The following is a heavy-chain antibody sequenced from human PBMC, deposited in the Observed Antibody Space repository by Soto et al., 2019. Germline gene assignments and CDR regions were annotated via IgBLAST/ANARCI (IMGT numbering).Heavy chain of an antibody. CDR3: ARDTGGSYYYYYGMDV. D-gene: IGHD1-26*01. V-gene: IGHV3-21*01. Sequence: EVQLVESGGGLVKPGGSLRLSCAASGFTFSSYSMNWVRQAPGKGLEWVSSISSSSSYIYYADSVKGRFTISRDNAKNSLYLQMNSLRAEDTAVYYGARDTGGSYYYYYGMDVWGQGTTVTVSS. CDR2: ISSSSSYI. J-gene: IGHJ6*02. CDR1: GFTFSSYS.